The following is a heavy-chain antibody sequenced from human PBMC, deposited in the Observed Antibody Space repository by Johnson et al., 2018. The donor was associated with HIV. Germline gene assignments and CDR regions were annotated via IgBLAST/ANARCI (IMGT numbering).Heavy chain of an antibody. CDR2: RSYDGSDK. D-gene: IGHD2-2*01. V-gene: IGHV3-30*04. CDR1: GFTFSSYG. CDR3: ARVSCSSTSCLGDGAFDI. J-gene: IGHJ3*02. Sequence: QVQLVESGGGVVQPGRSLRLSCAASGFTFSSYGMHWVRQAPAKGLPWVAVRSYDGSDKDYAYSVKGRFTISRDNAKNSLYLQMNSLRAEDTAVYYCARVSCSSTSCLGDGAFDIWGQGTMVTVSS.